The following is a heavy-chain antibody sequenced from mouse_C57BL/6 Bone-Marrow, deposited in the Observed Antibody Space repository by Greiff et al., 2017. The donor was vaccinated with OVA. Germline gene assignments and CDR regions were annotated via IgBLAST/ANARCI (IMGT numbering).Heavy chain of an antibody. CDR2: IYPSDSET. D-gene: IGHD2-1*01. Sequence: QVQLKQPGAELVRPGSSVKLSCKASGYTFTSYWMDWVKQRPGQGLEWIGNIYPSDSETHYNQKFKDKATLTVDKSSSTAYMQLSSLTSEDSAVYYCARQGIYYGPDYWGQGTTLTVSS. V-gene: IGHV1-61*01. J-gene: IGHJ2*01. CDR3: ARQGIYYGPDY. CDR1: GYTFTSYW.